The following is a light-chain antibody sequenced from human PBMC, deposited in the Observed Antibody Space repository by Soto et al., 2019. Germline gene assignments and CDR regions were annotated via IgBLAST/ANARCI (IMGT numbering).Light chain of an antibody. V-gene: IGKV3-11*01. J-gene: IGKJ1*01. CDR1: QSVSTY. CDR2: GAS. CDR3: QQYNNWPAT. Sequence: GSLSCRASQSVSTYLAWYQQKPGQAPRLLIYGASYRATGIPDRFSGSGSGTDFTLTIRRLEPEDFAVYYCQQYNNWPATFGQGTKVDIK.